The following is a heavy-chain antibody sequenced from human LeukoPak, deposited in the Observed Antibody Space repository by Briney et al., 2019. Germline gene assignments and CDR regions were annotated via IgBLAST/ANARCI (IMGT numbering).Heavy chain of an antibody. J-gene: IGHJ4*02. CDR1: GFIFNNYW. CDR2: ISYDGSNK. D-gene: IGHD5-18*01. V-gene: IGHV3-30*03. Sequence: GGSLRLSCAASGFIFNNYWMSWVRQAPGKGLEWVAVISYDGSNKYYADSVKGRFTISRDNSKNTLYLQMNSLRAEDTAVYYCARGRGGYSYGYFDYWGQGTLVTVSS. CDR3: ARGRGGYSYGYFDY.